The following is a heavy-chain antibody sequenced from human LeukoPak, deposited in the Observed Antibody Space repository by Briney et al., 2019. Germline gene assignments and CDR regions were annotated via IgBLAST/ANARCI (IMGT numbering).Heavy chain of an antibody. CDR1: GFTFSTYS. Sequence: GGSLRLSCAASGFTFSTYSMNWVRQAPGKGLEWVSAISSDGRYIYYPDSVKGRFTVSRDNAKNSLYLQMNSLRAEDTAVYYCARAATPYYYDSSGRVAFDIWGQGTMVTVSS. CDR3: ARAATPYYYDSSGRVAFDI. V-gene: IGHV3-21*01. J-gene: IGHJ3*02. D-gene: IGHD3-22*01. CDR2: ISSDGRYI.